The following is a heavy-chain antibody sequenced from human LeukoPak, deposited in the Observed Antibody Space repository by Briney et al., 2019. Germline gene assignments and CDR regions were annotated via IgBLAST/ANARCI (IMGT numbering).Heavy chain of an antibody. V-gene: IGHV1-8*01. CDR2: MNPNSGNT. J-gene: IGHJ4*02. CDR3: ARETRIAAAGQGY. Sequence: ASVKVSCKASGYTFTCYDINWVRQATGQGLEWMGWMNPNSGNTGYAQKFQGRVTMTRNTSISTAYMELSSLRSEDTAVYYCARETRIAAAGQGYWGQGTLVTVSS. CDR1: GYTFTCYD. D-gene: IGHD6-13*01.